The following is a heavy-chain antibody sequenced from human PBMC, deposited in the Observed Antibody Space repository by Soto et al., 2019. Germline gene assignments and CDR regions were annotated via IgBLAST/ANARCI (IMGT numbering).Heavy chain of an antibody. CDR3: AREYCSGGSCYKVFDY. D-gene: IGHD2-15*01. V-gene: IGHV4-34*01. J-gene: IGHJ4*02. CDR1: SGSFSGYS. CDR2: INHSGST. Sequence: SLTCAVYSGSFSGYSWSWILQPPGKGLEWIGEINHSGSTNLNPSLKSRVTISVDTPKNQFSLKLSSVTAADTAVYYCAREYCSGGSCYKVFDYWGQGTLVTVSS.